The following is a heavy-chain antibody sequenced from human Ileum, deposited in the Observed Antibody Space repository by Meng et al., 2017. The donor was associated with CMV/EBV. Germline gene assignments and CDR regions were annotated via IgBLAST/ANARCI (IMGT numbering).Heavy chain of an antibody. V-gene: IGHV3-72*01. CDR2: IQNKGQSYIT. D-gene: IGHD3-10*01. J-gene: IGHJ5*02. Sequence: QLVEAGGGAVQPGESLRLSCAASGFTFTDHYMDWVRQAPGKGLEWVGHIQNKGQSYITEYAASVKGRFTISREDSENSLYLQMNSLKSEDTAVYYCAREPGPRGANWFDPWGQGTLVTVSS. CDR3: AREPGPRGANWFDP. CDR1: GFTFTDHY.